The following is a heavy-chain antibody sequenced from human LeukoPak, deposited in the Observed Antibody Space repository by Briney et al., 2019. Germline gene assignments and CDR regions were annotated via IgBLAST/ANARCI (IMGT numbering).Heavy chain of an antibody. V-gene: IGHV1-46*01. CDR3: ARDLVRVAVAGLDY. J-gene: IGHJ4*02. CDR1: GYTFTSYD. CDR2: INPSGGST. D-gene: IGHD6-19*01. Sequence: ASVKVSCKASGYTFTSYDINWVRQATGQGLEWMGIINPSGGSTSYAQKFQGRVTMTRDTSTSTVYMEPSSLRSEDTAVYYCARDLVRVAVAGLDYWGQGTLVTVSS.